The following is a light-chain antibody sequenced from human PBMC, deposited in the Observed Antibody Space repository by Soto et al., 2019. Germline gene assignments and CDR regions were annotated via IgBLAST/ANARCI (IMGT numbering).Light chain of an antibody. CDR2: EVS. Sequence: QSVLTQPPSASGSPGQSVTISCTGTSSDVGGYNYVSWYQQHPHKAPKLMIYEVSKRPSGVPDRFSGSKSGNTASLTVSGLQAEDEADYYCSSYAGTNNLGVFGGGTKLTVL. CDR1: SSDVGGYNY. J-gene: IGLJ3*02. CDR3: SSYAGTNNLGV. V-gene: IGLV2-8*01.